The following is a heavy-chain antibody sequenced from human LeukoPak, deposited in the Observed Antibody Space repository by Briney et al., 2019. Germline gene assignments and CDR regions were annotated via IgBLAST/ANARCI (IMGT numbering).Heavy chain of an antibody. J-gene: IGHJ5*02. Sequence: GGSLRLSCAASGFTVSSNYMSWVRQAPGKGLEWVSVIYSGGSTYYADSVKGRFTIPRDNSKNTLYLQMNSLRAEDTAVYYCASMYGDYGDWFDPWGQGTLVTVSS. D-gene: IGHD4-17*01. CDR3: ASMYGDYGDWFDP. CDR2: IYSGGST. CDR1: GFTVSSNY. V-gene: IGHV3-53*01.